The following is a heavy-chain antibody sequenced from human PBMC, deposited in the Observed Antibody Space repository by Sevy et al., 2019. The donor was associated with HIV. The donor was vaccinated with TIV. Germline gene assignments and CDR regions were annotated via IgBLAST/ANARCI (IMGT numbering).Heavy chain of an antibody. CDR1: GYTFTSYG. D-gene: IGHD6-13*01. Sequence: GASVKVSCKASGYTFTSYGISWVRQAPGQGLEWMGWISAYNGNTNDAQKLQGRVTMTTDTSTSTAYMELRSLRSDDTAVYYCAMIPGRIAAAGTLVDYWGQGTLVTVSS. CDR2: ISAYNGNT. V-gene: IGHV1-18*04. J-gene: IGHJ4*02. CDR3: AMIPGRIAAAGTLVDY.